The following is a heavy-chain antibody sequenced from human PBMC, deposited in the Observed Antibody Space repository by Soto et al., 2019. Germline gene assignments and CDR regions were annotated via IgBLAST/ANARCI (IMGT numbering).Heavy chain of an antibody. CDR1: GFTFSNYA. D-gene: IGHD6-6*01. CDR3: ARDRDRSNFFAC. Sequence: GALRLSCAASGFTFSNYAINWVRQAPGKGLEWVSSISSSSSYIFYADSVKGRFTISRDNAKNSLYLQMNSLRAEDTAVYYCARDRDRSNFFACWGRGTLVIVSS. CDR2: ISSSSSYI. V-gene: IGHV3-21*01. J-gene: IGHJ4*02.